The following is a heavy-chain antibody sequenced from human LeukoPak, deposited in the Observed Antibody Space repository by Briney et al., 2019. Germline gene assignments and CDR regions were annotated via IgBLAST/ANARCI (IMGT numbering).Heavy chain of an antibody. D-gene: IGHD3-22*01. V-gene: IGHV3-23*01. CDR3: AYLDSSGYYYGRLRY. CDR2: ISAGGDRT. J-gene: IGHJ4*02. Sequence: GGSLRLSCAASGFTFSDHAMSWVRLTPAKGLESVSSISAGGDRTHYADPVKGRFTVSRDNSKNTLYLHMNSLRAEDTAVYFCAYLDSSGYYYGRLRYWGQGTPVTVSS. CDR1: GFTFSDHA.